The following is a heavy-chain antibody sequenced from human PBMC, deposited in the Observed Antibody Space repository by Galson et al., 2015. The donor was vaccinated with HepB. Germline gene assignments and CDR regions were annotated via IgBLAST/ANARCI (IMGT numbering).Heavy chain of an antibody. D-gene: IGHD2-2*01. V-gene: IGHV6-1*01. CDR2: TYYRSKWYN. J-gene: IGHJ3*02. Sequence: CAISGDSVPSNSAAWNWIRQSPSRSLEWLGRTYYRSKWYNDYAVSAKSRITINPDTSKNQFSLQLNSVTPEDTAVYYCARDRLVVVPAAHDAFDIWGQGTMVTVSS. CDR3: ARDRLVVVPAAHDAFDI. CDR1: GDSVPSNSAA.